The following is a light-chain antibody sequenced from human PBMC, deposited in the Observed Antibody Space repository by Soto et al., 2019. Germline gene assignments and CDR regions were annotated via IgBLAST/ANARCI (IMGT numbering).Light chain of an antibody. Sequence: QSALTQPASVSGSPGQSITISCTGSSSDVGGYNYVSWYQQHHPGKAPKLMIYDVSNRPSGVSNRFSGSKSGNTASLTISGLQAEDEADYYCSSYTISSTVVFGGRTKLTVL. CDR3: SSYTISSTVV. CDR2: DVS. J-gene: IGLJ2*01. CDR1: SSDVGGYNY. V-gene: IGLV2-14*03.